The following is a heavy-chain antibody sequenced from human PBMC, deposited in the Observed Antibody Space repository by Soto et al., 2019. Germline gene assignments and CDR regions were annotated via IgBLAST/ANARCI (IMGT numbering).Heavy chain of an antibody. J-gene: IGHJ4*02. CDR2: ISGSGGST. CDR1: GFTFSSYA. D-gene: IGHD3-3*01. V-gene: IGHV3-23*01. Sequence: GGSLRLSCAASGFTFSSYAMSWVRQAPGKGLEWVSAISGSGGSTYYADSVKGRFTISRDNSKNTLYLQMNSLRAEDTAVYYCAKDRSKAYDFWSGYYSYYFDYRGQGTLVTVSS. CDR3: AKDRSKAYDFWSGYYSYYFDY.